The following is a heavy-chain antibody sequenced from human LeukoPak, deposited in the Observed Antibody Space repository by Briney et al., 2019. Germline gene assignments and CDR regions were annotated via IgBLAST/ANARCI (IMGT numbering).Heavy chain of an antibody. D-gene: IGHD3-22*01. CDR3: AKRGSMIVVVDDAFDI. Sequence: QAGGSLRLSCAASGFTFSSYAMSWVRQAPGKGLEWVSAISGSGGSTYYADSVKGRFTISRDNSKNTLYLQMNSLRAEDTAVYYCAKRGSMIVVVDDAFDIWGQGTMVTVSS. V-gene: IGHV3-23*01. CDR2: ISGSGGST. CDR1: GFTFSSYA. J-gene: IGHJ3*02.